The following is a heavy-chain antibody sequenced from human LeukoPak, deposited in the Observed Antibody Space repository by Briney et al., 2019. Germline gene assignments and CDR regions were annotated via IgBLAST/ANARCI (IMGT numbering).Heavy chain of an antibody. J-gene: IGHJ4*02. Sequence: GGSLRLSCAASGLTFSNYAMRWVRQGPGKGLEWVSSMTGSGGSTFYADSVRGRFTISRDNSKNTLYLQMNSLRAEDTAVYYCAKWESQPKYYLDYWGRGTLVSVSS. V-gene: IGHV3-23*01. D-gene: IGHD2-2*01. CDR2: MTGSGGST. CDR3: AKWESQPKYYLDY. CDR1: GLTFSNYA.